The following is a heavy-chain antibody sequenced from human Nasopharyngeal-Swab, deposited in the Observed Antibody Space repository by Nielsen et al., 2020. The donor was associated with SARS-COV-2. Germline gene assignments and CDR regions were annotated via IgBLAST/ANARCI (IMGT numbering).Heavy chain of an antibody. CDR3: AKAYDYDY. D-gene: IGHD5-12*01. V-gene: IGHV3-30*18. Sequence: GGSLRLSCAASGFTFSSYGMHWVRQAPGKGLEWVAVISYDGSNKYYADSVKGRFTISRDNSENTLYLQMNSLRAEDTAVYYCAKAYDYDYWGQGTLVTVSS. CDR2: ISYDGSNK. CDR1: GFTFSSYG. J-gene: IGHJ4*02.